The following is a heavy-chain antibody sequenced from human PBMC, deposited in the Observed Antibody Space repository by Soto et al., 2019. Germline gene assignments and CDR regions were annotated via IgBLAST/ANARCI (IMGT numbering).Heavy chain of an antibody. CDR3: AHRAGLQGNWNGGYFDF. J-gene: IGHJ4*02. CDR2: IYWDDDK. CDR1: GFSLSTSGVG. D-gene: IGHD1-1*01. V-gene: IGHV2-5*02. Sequence: QITLKESGPTRVKPTQTLTLTCTFSGFSLSTSGVGVGWIRQPPGKALERLALIYWDDDKRYSPSLKSRLTIPKDPSKNQVVLTLTNKDPVDTAPYYCAHRAGLQGNWNGGYFDFWGQGAPVTVSS.